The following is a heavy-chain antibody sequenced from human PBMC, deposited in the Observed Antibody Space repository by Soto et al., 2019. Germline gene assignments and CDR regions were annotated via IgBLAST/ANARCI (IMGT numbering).Heavy chain of an antibody. CDR2: IYPGDSDT. CDR1: GFSFTKYW. Sequence: GESLKISCKGSGFSFTKYWIDWVRQMPGKGLEWMGIIYPGDSDTKYSPSLQGQVTISADTSISTAYLQWTSLKASDTAMYYCARSRRGAYSSGWYSPSGYYNYGIDVWGQGTKVTVSS. V-gene: IGHV5-51*01. D-gene: IGHD6-19*01. CDR3: ARSRRGAYSSGWYSPSGYYNYGIDV. J-gene: IGHJ6*02.